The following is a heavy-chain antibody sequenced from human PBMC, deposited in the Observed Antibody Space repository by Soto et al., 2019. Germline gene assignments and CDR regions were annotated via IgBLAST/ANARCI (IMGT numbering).Heavy chain of an antibody. CDR3: AKATYLGQQLVRDNPQENYYYYGMDV. D-gene: IGHD6-13*01. Sequence: GGSLRLSCAASGFTFSSYGMHWVRQAPGKGLEWVAVISYDGSNKYYADSVKGRFTISRDNSKNTLYLQMNSLRAEDTAVYYCAKATYLGQQLVRDNPQENYYYYGMDVWGQGTTVTVSS. CDR1: GFTFSSYG. V-gene: IGHV3-30*18. CDR2: ISYDGSNK. J-gene: IGHJ6*02.